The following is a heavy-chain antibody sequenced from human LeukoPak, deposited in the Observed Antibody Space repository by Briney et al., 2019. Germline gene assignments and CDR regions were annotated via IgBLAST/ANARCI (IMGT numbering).Heavy chain of an antibody. CDR2: IYSDGST. V-gene: IGHV3-53*01. D-gene: IGHD3-3*01. Sequence: GGSLRLSCAASGFTVSSNYMSWVRQAPGKGLEWVSVIYSDGSTYYADSVKGRFTISRDNSKNTLYLQMNSLRAEDTAVYYCARDVPYYDFWSGYSRYGMDVWGQGTTVTVSS. J-gene: IGHJ6*02. CDR3: ARDVPYYDFWSGYSRYGMDV. CDR1: GFTVSSNY.